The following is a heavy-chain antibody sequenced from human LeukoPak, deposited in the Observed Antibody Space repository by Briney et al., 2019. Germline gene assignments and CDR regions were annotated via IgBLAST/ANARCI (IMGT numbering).Heavy chain of an antibody. Sequence: TGGSLRLSCAASGFTFSSYAMSWVRQAPGKGLEWVSAISGSGGSTYYAESVRGRFTISRDISKNTLYLLMNSLIPEDTAVYYCAREVVSIPSYFDSWGQGTLVTVSS. CDR3: AREVVSIPSYFDS. CDR1: GFTFSSYA. V-gene: IGHV3-23*01. J-gene: IGHJ4*02. D-gene: IGHD2-15*01. CDR2: ISGSGGST.